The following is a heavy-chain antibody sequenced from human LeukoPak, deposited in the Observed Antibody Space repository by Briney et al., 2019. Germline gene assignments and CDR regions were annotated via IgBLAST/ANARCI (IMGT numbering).Heavy chain of an antibody. V-gene: IGHV4-30-4*01. J-gene: IGHJ4*02. CDR2: IYYSGST. D-gene: IGHD3-22*01. CDR1: GGSISSGDSY. Sequence: SETLSLTCTVSGGSISSGDSYWSWIRQPPGKGLEWIGSIYYSGSTYYNPSLKSRVIISVDTSKNQFSLKLSSVTAADTAVYYCARAGQYYYDSAGYFPDYWAREPWSPSPQ. CDR3: ARAGQYYYDSAGYFPDY.